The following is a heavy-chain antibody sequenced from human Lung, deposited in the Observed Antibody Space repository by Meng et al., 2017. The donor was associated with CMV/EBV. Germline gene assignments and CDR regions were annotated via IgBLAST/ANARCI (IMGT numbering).Heavy chain of an antibody. CDR1: GFTFSSYG. CDR2: IRNDESDK. J-gene: IGHJ4*02. V-gene: IGHV3-30*02. CDR3: AKDDPVFHY. Sequence: QGQVVACGGGVVQTGGSLRLSCAESGFTFSSYGMPWVRQDPGKGPEWVAFIRNDESDKYYGDSVKGRFTISRDTSKNTVDLQMNSLRTEDTAVYYCAKDDPVFHYWGQGTLVTVSS.